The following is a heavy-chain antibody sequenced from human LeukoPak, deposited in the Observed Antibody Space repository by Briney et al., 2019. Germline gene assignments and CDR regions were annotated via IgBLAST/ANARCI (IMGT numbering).Heavy chain of an antibody. V-gene: IGHV4-28*01. Sequence: SETLSLTCTVSAYSISTSNWWGWIRQPPGKGLEWIGYMHYSGSTYYNPSLKNRVTLSVDTSKNQFSLKLSSVTAVDTAVYYCARTGSGFRDAFDIWRQGTMVTVSS. CDR2: MHYSGST. CDR3: ARTGSGFRDAFDI. D-gene: IGHD3-10*01. J-gene: IGHJ3*02. CDR1: AYSISTSNW.